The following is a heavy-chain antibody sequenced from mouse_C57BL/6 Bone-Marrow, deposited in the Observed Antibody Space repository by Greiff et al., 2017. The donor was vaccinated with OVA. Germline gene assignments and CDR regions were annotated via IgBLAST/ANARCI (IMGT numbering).Heavy chain of an antibody. J-gene: IGHJ4*01. CDR1: GFTFSDYY. V-gene: IGHV5-16*01. CDR2: INYDGSST. Sequence: EVQLVESEGGLVQPGSSMKLSCTASGFTFSDYYMAWVRQVPEKGLEWVANINYDGSSTYYLDSLKSRFIISRDNAKNILYLQMSSLKSEDTATYYCARDTNYYGSRDYAMDYWGQGTSVTVSS. D-gene: IGHD1-1*01. CDR3: ARDTNYYGSRDYAMDY.